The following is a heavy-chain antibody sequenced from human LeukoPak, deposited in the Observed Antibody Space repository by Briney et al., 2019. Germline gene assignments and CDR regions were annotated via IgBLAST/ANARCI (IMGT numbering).Heavy chain of an antibody. CDR1: GFTVSSNY. D-gene: IGHD6-13*01. CDR3: ARGLAAAAPGFDY. CDR2: IYSGGST. V-gene: IGHV3-53*01. Sequence: GGSLRLSCAASGFTVSSNYMSWVRQAPGKGLEWVSVIYSGGSTYYADSVKGRFTISRDNSKNTLYLQMNSLRAEDTAVYYCARGLAAAAPGFDYWGQGTLVTVSP. J-gene: IGHJ4*02.